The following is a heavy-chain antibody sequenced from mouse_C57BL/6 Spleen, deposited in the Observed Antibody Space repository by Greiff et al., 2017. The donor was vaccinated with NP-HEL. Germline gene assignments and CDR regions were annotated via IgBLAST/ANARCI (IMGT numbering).Heavy chain of an antibody. CDR3: ARGVVARAVYFDY. V-gene: IGHV3-6*01. CDR1: GYSITSGYY. CDR2: ISYDGSN. D-gene: IGHD1-1*01. Sequence: DVKLQESGPGLVKPSQSLSLTCSVTGYSITSGYYWNWIRQFPGNKLEWMGYISYDGSNNYNPSLKNRISITRDTSKNQFFLKLNSVTTEDTATYYCARGVVARAVYFDYWGQGTTLTVSS. J-gene: IGHJ2*01.